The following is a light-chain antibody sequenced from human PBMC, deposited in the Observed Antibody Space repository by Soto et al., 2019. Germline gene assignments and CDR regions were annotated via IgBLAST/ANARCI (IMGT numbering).Light chain of an antibody. CDR1: QSISSY. CDR3: QQLNSYPLT. Sequence: DIQMTQSPSSLSASVGDRVTITCRASQSISSYLNWYQQKPGKAPMLLIYTASTLQSGVPSRFSGSGSGTDFTLTISSLQPEDFATYYCQQLNSYPLTFGQGTRLEIK. V-gene: IGKV1-9*01. J-gene: IGKJ5*01. CDR2: TAS.